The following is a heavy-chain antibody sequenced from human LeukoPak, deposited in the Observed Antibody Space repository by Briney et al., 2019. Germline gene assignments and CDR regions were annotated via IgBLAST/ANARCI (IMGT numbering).Heavy chain of an antibody. CDR3: ARDRYYDFWSGYYTGMGFDY. Sequence: PSETLSLTCTVSGGSMSSYYWSWIRQSAGKGLEWIGYIYYSGSTNYNPSLKSRVTISVDTSKNQFSLKLSSVTAADTAVYYCARDRYYDFWSGYYTGMGFDYWGQGTLVTVSS. V-gene: IGHV4-59*01. D-gene: IGHD3-3*01. CDR1: GGSMSSYY. CDR2: IYYSGST. J-gene: IGHJ4*02.